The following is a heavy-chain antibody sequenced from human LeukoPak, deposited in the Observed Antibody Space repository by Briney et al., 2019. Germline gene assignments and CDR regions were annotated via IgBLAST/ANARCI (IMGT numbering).Heavy chain of an antibody. CDR3: ARDKIVGATYFDY. V-gene: IGHV3-7*01. CDR1: GFTFSSYW. D-gene: IGHD1-26*01. J-gene: IGHJ4*02. Sequence: GGSLRLSCAASGFTFSSYWMSWVRQAPGKGLEWVANIKQDVSETYYVDSVKGRFTISRDNTKNSLYLQMNSLRAEDTAVYYCARDKIVGATYFDYWGQGTLVTVSS. CDR2: IKQDVSET.